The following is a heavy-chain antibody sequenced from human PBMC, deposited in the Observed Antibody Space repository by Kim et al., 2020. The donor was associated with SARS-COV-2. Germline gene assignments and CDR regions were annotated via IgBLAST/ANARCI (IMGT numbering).Heavy chain of an antibody. V-gene: IGHV3-9*01. Sequence: GGSLRLSCAASGFTFDDYAMHWVRQAPGKGLEWVSGISWNSGSIGYADSVKGRFTISRDNAKNSLYLQMNSLRAEDTALYYCAKDVVYSFASSSSSGYFDYWGQGTLVTVSS. J-gene: IGHJ4*02. CDR2: ISWNSGSI. CDR1: GFTFDDYA. D-gene: IGHD6-6*01. CDR3: AKDVVYSFASSSSSGYFDY.